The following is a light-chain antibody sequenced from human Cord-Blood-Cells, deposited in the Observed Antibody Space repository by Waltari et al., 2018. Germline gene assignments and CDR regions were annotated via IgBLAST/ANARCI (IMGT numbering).Light chain of an antibody. Sequence: DIQMTQSPSSLSASVGDRVTITRRAIQGISSWLAWYQQKQEKVPKSLIYSASSLQSGGPSRFSGSGAGTDFTLTISSLQHEDFATDYCQQYNSYPITFGQGTRLEIK. CDR3: QQYNSYPIT. CDR2: SAS. CDR1: QGISSW. J-gene: IGKJ5*01. V-gene: IGKV1D-16*01.